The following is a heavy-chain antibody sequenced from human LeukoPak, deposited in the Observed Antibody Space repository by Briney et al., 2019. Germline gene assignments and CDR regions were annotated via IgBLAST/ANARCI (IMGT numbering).Heavy chain of an antibody. D-gene: IGHD3-10*01. CDR2: ISGSGGST. J-gene: IGHJ4*02. CDR3: AKDFRGLGVWFGDAIGN. CDR1: GFTFSSYA. V-gene: IGHV3-23*01. Sequence: GGSLRLSCAASGFTFSSYAMSWVRQAPGKGLEWVSAISGSGGSTYYADSVKGRFTISRDNSKNTLYLQMNSLRAEDTAVYYCAKDFRGLGVWFGDAIGNWGQGTLATVSS.